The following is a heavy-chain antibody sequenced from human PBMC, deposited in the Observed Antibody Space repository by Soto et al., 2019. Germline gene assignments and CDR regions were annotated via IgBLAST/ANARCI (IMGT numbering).Heavy chain of an antibody. Sequence: PSETLSLTCTVSGGSISSSSYYWGWIRQPPGKGLEWIGSIYYSGSTYYNPSLESRVTISVDTSKNQFSLKLSSVTAADTAVYYCASTSSGWYWYSGFDYWGQGTLVTVSS. CDR3: ASTSSGWYWYSGFDY. J-gene: IGHJ4*02. CDR1: GGSISSSSYY. V-gene: IGHV4-39*01. CDR2: IYYSGST. D-gene: IGHD6-19*01.